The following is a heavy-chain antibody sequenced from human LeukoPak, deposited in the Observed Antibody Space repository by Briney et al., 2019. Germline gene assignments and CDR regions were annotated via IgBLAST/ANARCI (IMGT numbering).Heavy chain of an antibody. D-gene: IGHD4/OR15-4a*01. CDR3: TKGTIELGV. CDR2: ISDRGDST. CDR1: GFTFAAYA. V-gene: IGHV3-23*01. Sequence: GGSLRLSCAASGFTFAAYAMSWVRQAPGKGLEWVSTISDRGDSTYYADSVKGRFTISRDNSKDTVFLQLNSLRVEDTALYYCTKGTIELGVWGQGTTVTVSS. J-gene: IGHJ6*02.